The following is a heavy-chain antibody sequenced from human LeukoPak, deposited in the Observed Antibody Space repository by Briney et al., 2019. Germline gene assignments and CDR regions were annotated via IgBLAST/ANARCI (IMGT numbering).Heavy chain of an antibody. V-gene: IGHV4-59*01. CDR1: GGSISSYY. CDR2: IYYSGNT. CDR3: ARVGDGVFDF. Sequence: PSETLSLTCTVPGGSISSYYWSWIRRPPGKGLEWIGYIYYSGNTNNNPSLKSRLTISIDTSKNQFSLKLSSVTAADTAVYYCARVGDGVFDFWGQGTLVTVSS. J-gene: IGHJ4*02. D-gene: IGHD3-10*01.